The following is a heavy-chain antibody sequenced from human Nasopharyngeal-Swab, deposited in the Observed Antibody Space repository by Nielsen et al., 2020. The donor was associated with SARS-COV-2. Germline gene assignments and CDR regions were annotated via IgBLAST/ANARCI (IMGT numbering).Heavy chain of an antibody. CDR2: ISYDGSNK. CDR1: GFTFSSYA. CDR3: AGGGVVLRWFGGLTHMDV. D-gene: IGHD3-10*01. J-gene: IGHJ6*03. V-gene: IGHV3-30*04. Sequence: GESLKISCAASGFTFSSYAMHWVRQAPGKGLEWVAVISYDGSNKSYADSVKGRCTISSDNSKTTLYLQMNSLGAGETAGYYCAGGGVVLRWFGGLTHMDVWGKGTTVTVSS.